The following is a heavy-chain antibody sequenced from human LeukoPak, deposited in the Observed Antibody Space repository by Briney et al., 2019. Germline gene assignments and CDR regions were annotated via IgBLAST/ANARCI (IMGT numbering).Heavy chain of an antibody. D-gene: IGHD7-27*01. Sequence: GGSLRLSCAASGFTFSNYAMSWVRQAPGKGLEWVSAISGSGGKTYYADSVKGRFTISRDNSKNTLYLQMNSLRAEDTAIYYCAKGRETGDMDDWGQGTLVTVSS. V-gene: IGHV3-23*01. CDR3: AKGRETGDMDD. CDR1: GFTFSNYA. J-gene: IGHJ4*02. CDR2: ISGSGGKT.